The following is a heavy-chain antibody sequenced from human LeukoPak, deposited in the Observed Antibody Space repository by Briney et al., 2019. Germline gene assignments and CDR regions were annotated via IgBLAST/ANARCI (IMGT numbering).Heavy chain of an antibody. CDR1: GFTFSTYS. CDR3: ARLETHWNYWYFDL. Sequence: GGSLRLSCAASGFTFSTYSMNWVRQAPGKGLEWVSYISSRSRDIYYADSVKGRLTISRDNGKNSLYLQMNSLRDEDTAVYSCARLETHWNYWYFDLWGRGTLVTVSS. J-gene: IGHJ2*01. CDR2: ISSRSRDI. V-gene: IGHV3-48*02. D-gene: IGHD1-1*01.